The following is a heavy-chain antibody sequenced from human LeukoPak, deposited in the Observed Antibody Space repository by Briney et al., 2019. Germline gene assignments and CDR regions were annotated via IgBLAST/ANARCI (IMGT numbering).Heavy chain of an antibody. CDR1: GGTFSSYA. D-gene: IGHD3-10*01. V-gene: IGHV1-18*01. CDR2: ISAYNGNT. CDR3: ARDQYYYGSGSQSLDY. Sequence: ASVKVSCKASGGTFSSYAISWVRQAPGQGLEWMGWISAYNGNTNYAQKLQGRVTMTTDTSTSTAYMELRSLRSDDTAVYYCARDQYYYGSGSQSLDYWGQGTLVTVSS. J-gene: IGHJ4*02.